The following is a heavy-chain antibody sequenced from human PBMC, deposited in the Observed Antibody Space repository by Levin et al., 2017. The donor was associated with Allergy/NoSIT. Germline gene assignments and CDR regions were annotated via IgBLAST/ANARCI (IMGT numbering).Heavy chain of an antibody. J-gene: IGHJ5*02. CDR3: ARGEDSSAVRWFDP. V-gene: IGHV4-34*01. CDR1: GGSFSGYY. CDR2: INHSGST. Sequence: SETLSLTCAVYGGSFSGYYWSWIRQPPGKGLEWIGEINHSGSTNYNPSLKSRVTISVDTSKNQFSLKLSSVTAADTAVYYCARGEDSSAVRWFDPWGQGTLVTVSS. D-gene: IGHD6-6*01.